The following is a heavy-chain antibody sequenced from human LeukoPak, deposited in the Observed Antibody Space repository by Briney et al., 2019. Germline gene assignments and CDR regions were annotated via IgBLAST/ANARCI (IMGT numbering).Heavy chain of an antibody. D-gene: IGHD1-26*01. CDR3: ARFVGAATTSHVDY. J-gene: IGHJ4*02. CDR1: GYFISSGYY. CDR2: IYHSGST. V-gene: IGHV4-38-2*01. Sequence: SETLSLTCAVSGYFISSGYYWGWIRQPPGKGLEYIESIYHSGSTYYNPSLKSRVTISVDTSKNQFSLKLSSVTAADTAVYYCARFVGAATTSHVDYWGQGTLVTVSS.